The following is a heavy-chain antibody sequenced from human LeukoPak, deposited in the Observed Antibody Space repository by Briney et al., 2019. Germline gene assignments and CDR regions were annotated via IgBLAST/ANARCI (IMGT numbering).Heavy chain of an antibody. Sequence: SETLSLTCTVSGGSISSSSYYWGWIRQPPGKGLEWIGSIYYSGSTYYNPSLKSRVTISVDTSKNQFSLKLGSVTAADTAVYYCAGLRGSGSGSYYLLDYYYYGMDVWGQGTTVTVSS. V-gene: IGHV4-39*01. CDR3: AGLRGSGSGSYYLLDYYYYGMDV. J-gene: IGHJ6*02. CDR1: GGSISSSSYY. CDR2: IYYSGST. D-gene: IGHD1-26*01.